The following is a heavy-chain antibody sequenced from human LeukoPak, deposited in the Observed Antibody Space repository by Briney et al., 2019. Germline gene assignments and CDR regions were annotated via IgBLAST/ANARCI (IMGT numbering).Heavy chain of an antibody. CDR2: ISSSGSTI. Sequence: GGSLRLSCAASGFTFSDYYMSWIRQAPGKGLEWVSYISSSGSTIYYADSLKGRFTISRDNAKNSLYLHMNSLRAEDTAVYYCSVTTVSDYDAFDIWGQGTMVTVSS. D-gene: IGHD4-17*01. J-gene: IGHJ3*02. CDR1: GFTFSDYY. CDR3: SVTTVSDYDAFDI. V-gene: IGHV3-11*01.